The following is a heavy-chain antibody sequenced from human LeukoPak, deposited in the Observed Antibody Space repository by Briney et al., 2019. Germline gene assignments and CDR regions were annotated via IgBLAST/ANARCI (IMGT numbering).Heavy chain of an antibody. Sequence: SWXXQAXGKGLEWVSVIYSGGSTYYADSVKGRFTISRDNSKNTLYLQMNSLRAEDTAVYYCARDLDYWGQGTLVTVSS. CDR3: ARDLDY. J-gene: IGHJ4*02. CDR2: IYSGGST. V-gene: IGHV3-66*01.